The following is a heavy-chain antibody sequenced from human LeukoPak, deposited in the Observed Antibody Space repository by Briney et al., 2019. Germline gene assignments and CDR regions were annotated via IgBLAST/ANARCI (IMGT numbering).Heavy chain of an antibody. CDR3: ARVGPTGIAAAGPSTFDY. Sequence: SETLSLTCTVSGGSISSSSYYWSWIRQPPGKGLEWIGEINHSGSTNYNPSLKSRVTISVDTSKNQFSLKLSSVTAADTAVYYCARVGPTGIAAAGPSTFDYWGQGTLVTVSS. V-gene: IGHV4-39*07. CDR2: INHSGST. CDR1: GGSISSSSYY. J-gene: IGHJ4*02. D-gene: IGHD6-13*01.